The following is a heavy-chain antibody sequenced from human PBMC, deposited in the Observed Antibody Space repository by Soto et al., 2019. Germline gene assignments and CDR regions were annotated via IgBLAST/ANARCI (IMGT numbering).Heavy chain of an antibody. CDR1: GYSFTSYW. J-gene: IGHJ6*02. D-gene: IGHD6-6*01. Sequence: LGESLKISCKGSGYSFTSYWIGWVRQMPGKGLEWMGIIYPGDSDTRYSPSFQGQVTISADKSISTAYLQWSSLKASDTAMYYCARPHTPSIAARGRSNNRPYYYYGMDVWGQGTTVTVSS. V-gene: IGHV5-51*01. CDR2: IYPGDSDT. CDR3: ARPHTPSIAARGRSNNRPYYYYGMDV.